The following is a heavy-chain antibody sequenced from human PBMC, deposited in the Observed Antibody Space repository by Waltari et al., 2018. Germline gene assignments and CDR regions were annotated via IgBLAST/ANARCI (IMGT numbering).Heavy chain of an antibody. CDR1: GGSISRSAYY. CDR2: NYPRGDN. CDR3: ARRGDWLPLDAFDI. J-gene: IGHJ3*02. Sequence: QLQLQESGPGLVKSSETLSLTCAVSGGSISRSAYYWVWLRQAPGKEVGWIGGNYPRGDNYYHGSLESRVRVSLDRSTNHFSMKLRSVTAADTAVYYCARRGDWLPLDAFDIWGQGTVVTVSS. D-gene: IGHD2-15*01. V-gene: IGHV4-39*02.